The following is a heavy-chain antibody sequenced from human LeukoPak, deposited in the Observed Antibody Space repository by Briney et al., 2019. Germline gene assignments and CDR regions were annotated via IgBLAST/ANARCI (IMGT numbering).Heavy chain of an antibody. CDR2: ISGSGGST. J-gene: IGHJ4*02. Sequence: PGGSLRLSCAGSGFTFSSYAMSWVRQAPGKGLEWVSAISGSGGSTYYADSVKGRFTISRDNSKNTLYLQMNSLRAEDTAVYYCAEERGGQWLVRVVDYWGQGTLVTVSS. CDR3: AEERGGQWLVRVVDY. V-gene: IGHV3-23*01. CDR1: GFTFSSYA. D-gene: IGHD6-19*01.